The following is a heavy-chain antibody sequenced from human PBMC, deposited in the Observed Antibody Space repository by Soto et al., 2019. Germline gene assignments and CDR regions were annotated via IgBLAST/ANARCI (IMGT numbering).Heavy chain of an antibody. CDR2: MNPRSGNT. CDR3: TASSWTGAGLDF. J-gene: IGHJ4*01. D-gene: IGHD6-13*01. Sequence: ASVKVSCKASGYTFTSWGVYWVRQAAGQGLEWMGYMNPRSGNTGYEQKFQGRVTMTRDTSISTAYMELSSLTSDDTAVYYGTASSWTGAGLDFWGQGTPVTVSS. CDR1: GYTFTSWG. V-gene: IGHV1-8*01.